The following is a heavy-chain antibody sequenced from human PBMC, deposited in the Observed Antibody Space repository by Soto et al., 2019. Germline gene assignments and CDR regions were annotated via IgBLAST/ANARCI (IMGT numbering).Heavy chain of an antibody. V-gene: IGHV3-64D*06. CDR3: VKGEYHYDGSAYYPFDY. J-gene: IGHJ4*02. Sequence: GGSLRLSCSASGFTFSIYAMHWVRQAPGKGLEYVSSISTNGGSTHYADSVKGRFTISRDNSKNTVYLQMSSLRAEDTAVYYCVKGEYHYDGSAYYPFDYWGQGTLVTVSS. D-gene: IGHD3-22*01. CDR1: GFTFSIYA. CDR2: ISTNGGST.